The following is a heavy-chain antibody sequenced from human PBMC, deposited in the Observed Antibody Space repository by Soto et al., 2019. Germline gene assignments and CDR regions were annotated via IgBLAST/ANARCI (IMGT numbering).Heavy chain of an antibody. Sequence: GESLKISCKGSGYSFTSYWIGWVRQMPGKGLEWMGIIYPGDSDTRYSPSFQGQVTISADKSISTAYLQWSSLKASDTAMYYCARARENDYGDYDAAGAPNWFDPWGQGTLVTVSS. V-gene: IGHV5-51*01. J-gene: IGHJ5*02. CDR1: GYSFTSYW. CDR2: IYPGDSDT. D-gene: IGHD4-17*01. CDR3: ARARENDYGDYDAAGAPNWFDP.